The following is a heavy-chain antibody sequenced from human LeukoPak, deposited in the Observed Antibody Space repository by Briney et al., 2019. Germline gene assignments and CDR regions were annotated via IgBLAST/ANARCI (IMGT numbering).Heavy chain of an antibody. CDR1: GGSISSYY. CDR3: ARFNYYDSSGEEYFQH. D-gene: IGHD3-22*01. J-gene: IGHJ1*01. Sequence: SETLSLTCTVSGGSISSYYWSWIRQPPGKGLEWIGYIYYSGSTNYNPSLKSRVTISVDTSKNQFSLKLSSVTAADTAVYYCARFNYYDSSGEEYFQHWGQGTLVTVSS. CDR2: IYYSGST. V-gene: IGHV4-59*01.